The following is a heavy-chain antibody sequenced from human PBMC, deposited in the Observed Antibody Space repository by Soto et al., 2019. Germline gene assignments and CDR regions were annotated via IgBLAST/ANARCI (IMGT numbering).Heavy chain of an antibody. V-gene: IGHV3-23*01. CDR1: GFTFSNYA. Sequence: EVQLLESGGGLVQPGGSLRLSCAASGFTFSNYAMNWVRQAPGKGLEWVSVISGSGGSTYYADSVKGRFTISRDNSKXXXXXXXXXXXXXXXXXXXXXXXXXXXYFDYWGQGTLVTVSS. J-gene: IGHJ4*02. CDR3: XXXXXXXYFDY. CDR2: ISGSGGST.